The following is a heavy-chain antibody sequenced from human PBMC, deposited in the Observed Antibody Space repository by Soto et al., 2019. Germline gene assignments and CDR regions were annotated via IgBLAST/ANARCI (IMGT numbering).Heavy chain of an antibody. J-gene: IGHJ6*02. CDR3: ARQGDPGGYYYYGMDV. CDR2: IIPIFGTA. CDR1: GGTFSSYV. Sequence: QVQLVQSGADVKKPGSSVKVSCKASGGTFSSYVISWVRQAPGQGLEWMGGIIPIFGTADYAQKFQGRVTITADESTSTAYMELSSLRSEDTAVYYCARQGDPGGYYYYGMDVWGQGTTVTVSS. V-gene: IGHV1-69*12. D-gene: IGHD2-21*02.